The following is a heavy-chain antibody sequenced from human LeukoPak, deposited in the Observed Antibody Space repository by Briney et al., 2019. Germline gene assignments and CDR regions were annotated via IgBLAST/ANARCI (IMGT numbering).Heavy chain of an antibody. V-gene: IGHV4-38-2*02. CDR1: GYSISSGYY. J-gene: IGHJ5*02. CDR2: IYHSGNT. CDR3: ARVGYCSSTSCYTPWFDP. Sequence: SETLSLTCTVSGYSISSGYYWGWIRQPPGKGLEWIGSIYHSGNTYYNPSLKSRVTISVDTSKNQFSLKLSSVTAADTAVYYCARVGYCSSTSCYTPWFDPWGQGTLVTVSS. D-gene: IGHD2-2*02.